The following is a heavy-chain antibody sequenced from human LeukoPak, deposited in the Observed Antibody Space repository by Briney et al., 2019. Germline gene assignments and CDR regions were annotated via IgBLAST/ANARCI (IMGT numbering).Heavy chain of an antibody. CDR2: ISSSGSTI. Sequence: GGSLRLSCAASGFTFSSYEMNWVRQAPGKGLEWVSYISSSGSTIYYADSVKGRFTISRDNAKNSLYLPMNSLRAEDTAVYYCARDSGPFGSGSYYSRLYYFDYWGQGTLVTVSS. D-gene: IGHD3-10*01. J-gene: IGHJ4*02. CDR3: ARDSGPFGSGSYYSRLYYFDY. V-gene: IGHV3-48*03. CDR1: GFTFSSYE.